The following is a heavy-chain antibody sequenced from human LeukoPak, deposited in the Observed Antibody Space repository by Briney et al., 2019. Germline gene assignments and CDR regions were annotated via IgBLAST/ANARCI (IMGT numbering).Heavy chain of an antibody. CDR2: INTDGTVT. V-gene: IGHV3-74*01. J-gene: IGHJ4*02. CDR1: GFTFSTYA. CDR3: ATKQWLAPPPDS. Sequence: GGPLRLSCAASGFTFSTYAMTWVRQAPGKGLESVSRINTDGTVTTYADSVKGRFTVSRDNADNTMFLQMNSVRDEDTAVYYCATKQWLAPPPDSWGQGTPVTVSS. D-gene: IGHD6-19*01.